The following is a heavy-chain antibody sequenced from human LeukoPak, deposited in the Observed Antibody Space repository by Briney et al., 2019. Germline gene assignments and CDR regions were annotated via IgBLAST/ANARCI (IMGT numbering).Heavy chain of an antibody. D-gene: IGHD3-16*02. CDR2: VNPNSGGT. CDR3: ARGEGVNYRYSGFRYFNAVDY. CDR1: GYTFTGYY. Sequence: ASVKVSCKASGYTFTGYYMHWVRQAPGQGLEWMGWVNPNSGGTKYAQKLLGRVTVTRDTSISTAYMQLSRLRSDDTAVYYCARGEGVNYRYSGFRYFNAVDYWGQGTLVTVSS. V-gene: IGHV1-2*02. J-gene: IGHJ4*02.